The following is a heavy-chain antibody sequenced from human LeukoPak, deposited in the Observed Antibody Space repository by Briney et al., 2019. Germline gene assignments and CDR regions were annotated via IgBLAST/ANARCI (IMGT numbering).Heavy chain of an antibody. CDR3: ARDDDRAREIDY. CDR1: RGTFSKYA. J-gene: IGHJ4*02. V-gene: IGHV1-69*04. CDR2: IIPILNIT. D-gene: IGHD3-22*01. Sequence: GASVKVSCKASRGTFSKYAISWVRQAPGQGLEWMGRIIPILNITHYAQKFQGRVTIAADKSTSTAYMELSSLRSEDTAVYYRARDDDRAREIDYWGQGTLVTVSS.